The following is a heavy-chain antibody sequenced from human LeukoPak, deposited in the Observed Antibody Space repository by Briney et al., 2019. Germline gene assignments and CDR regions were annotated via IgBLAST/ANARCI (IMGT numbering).Heavy chain of an antibody. J-gene: IGHJ5*01. CDR3: ARGYSDYDFWFES. V-gene: IGHV3-48*01. CDR1: GFTFSSYS. CDR2: LSSSGSTK. Sequence: KPGGSLRLSCGTSGFTFSSYSMNWVRQAPGKGLEWVSFLSSSGSTKYYADSVKGRFTISRDNAKNSLYLQMNSLRAEDTAVYYCARGYSDYDFWFESWGQGTLVTVSS. D-gene: IGHD5-12*01.